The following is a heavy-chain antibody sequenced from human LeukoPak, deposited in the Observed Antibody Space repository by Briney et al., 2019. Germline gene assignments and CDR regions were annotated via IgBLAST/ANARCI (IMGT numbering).Heavy chain of an antibody. Sequence: GGSLRLSCAASGFTFSSYAMHWVRQAPGKGLEWVEVISYDGSNKYYADSVKGRFTISRDNSKNTLYLQMNSLRAEDTAVYYCARDVSGSYVYWGQGTLVTVSS. J-gene: IGHJ4*02. CDR3: ARDVSGSYVY. D-gene: IGHD1-26*01. CDR2: ISYDGSNK. V-gene: IGHV3-30-3*01. CDR1: GFTFSSYA.